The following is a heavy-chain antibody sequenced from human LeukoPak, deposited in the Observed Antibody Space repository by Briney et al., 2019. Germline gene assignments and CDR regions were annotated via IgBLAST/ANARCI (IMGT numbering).Heavy chain of an antibody. D-gene: IGHD5-18*01. V-gene: IGHV3-74*01. CDR2: VNSDESST. CDR3: SRSVDKAMPFDY. J-gene: IGHJ4*02. CDR1: EFTFSVYW. Sequence: GGSLRLSCAASEFTFSVYWMHWVRQAPGKGLVWVSRVNSDESSTNHADSVKGRFTISRDNAKNTLYLQMNSLRAEDTAVYYCSRSVDKAMPFDYWGQGTLVTVSS.